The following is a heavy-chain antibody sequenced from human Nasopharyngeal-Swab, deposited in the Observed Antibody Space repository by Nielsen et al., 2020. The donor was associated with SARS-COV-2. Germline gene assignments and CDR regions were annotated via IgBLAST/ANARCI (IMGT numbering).Heavy chain of an antibody. V-gene: IGHV3-73*01. Sequence: GESLKISCAASGFIISASAIHSVRQASGKGLEWVGRIGDKDHNYATTYGASVQGRFTIPRDDSKNTAFLQMDSLKTEDTALYYCTTDFYFDYWGQGTLVTVSS. J-gene: IGHJ4*02. CDR3: TTDFYFDY. CDR1: GFIISASA. CDR2: IGDKDHNYAT.